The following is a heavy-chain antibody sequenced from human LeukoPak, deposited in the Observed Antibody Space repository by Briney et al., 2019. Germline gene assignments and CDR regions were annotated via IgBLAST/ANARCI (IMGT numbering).Heavy chain of an antibody. CDR3: ARQGRVVGGVRLIDY. CDR2: IYYSGST. J-gene: IGHJ4*02. CDR1: GGSISSYY. Sequence: SETLSLTCTVSGGSISSYYWSWIRQPPGKGLEWIGSIYYSGSTYYNPSLKSRVTISVDTSKNQFSLKLSSVTAANTAVYYCARQGRVVGGVRLIDYWGQGTLVTVSS. D-gene: IGHD1-26*01. V-gene: IGHV4-39*01.